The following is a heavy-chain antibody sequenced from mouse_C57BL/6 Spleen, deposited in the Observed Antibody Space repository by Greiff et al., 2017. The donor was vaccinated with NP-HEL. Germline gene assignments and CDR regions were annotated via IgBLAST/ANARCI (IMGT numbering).Heavy chain of an antibody. D-gene: IGHD2-5*01. Sequence: QVHVKQPGAELVRPGSSVKLSCKASGYTFTSYWMHWVKQRPIQGLEWIGNIDPSDSETHYNQKFKDKATLTVDKSSSTAYMQLSSLTSEDSAVYYCATTAYYSNYVDFDYWGQGTTLTVSS. CDR2: IDPSDSET. V-gene: IGHV1-52*01. CDR3: ATTAYYSNYVDFDY. CDR1: GYTFTSYW. J-gene: IGHJ2*01.